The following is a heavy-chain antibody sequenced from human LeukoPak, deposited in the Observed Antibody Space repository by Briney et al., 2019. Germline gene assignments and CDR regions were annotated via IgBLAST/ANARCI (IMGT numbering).Heavy chain of an antibody. V-gene: IGHV4-39*01. J-gene: IGHJ6*03. CDR3: ASYLVVPAAMGSNYYYYMDV. D-gene: IGHD2-2*01. CDR2: IYYSGST. Sequence: PSETLSLTCTVSGGSISSSSYYWGWIRQPPGKGLEWIGSIYYSGSTYYNLSLKSRVTISVDTSKNQFSLKLSSVTAADTAVYYCASYLVVPAAMGSNYYYYMDVWGKGTTVTVSS. CDR1: GGSISSSSYY.